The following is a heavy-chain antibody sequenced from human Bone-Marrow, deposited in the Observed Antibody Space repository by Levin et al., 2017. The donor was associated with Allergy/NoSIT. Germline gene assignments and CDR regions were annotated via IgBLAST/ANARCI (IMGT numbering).Heavy chain of an antibody. CDR2: TWFDGSNR. CDR3: ARCSGSGSHGWVDS. D-gene: IGHD2-15*01. CDR1: GFSFGNYG. Sequence: GGSLRLSCAASGFSFGNYGMHWVRQAPGKGLEWVAVTWFDGSNRYYADSLTGRFTISKDNNKKILYLQMNNLRAEDTATYYCARCSGSGSHGWVDSWGQGTLVTVSS. V-gene: IGHV3-33*01. J-gene: IGHJ5*01.